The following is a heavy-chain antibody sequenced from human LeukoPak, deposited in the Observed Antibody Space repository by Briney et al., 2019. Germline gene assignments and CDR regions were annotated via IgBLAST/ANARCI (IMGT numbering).Heavy chain of an antibody. CDR1: GGSISSVDYY. V-gene: IGHV4-30-4*08. J-gene: IGHJ4*02. D-gene: IGHD2-2*01. CDR3: ARFLKRRRYCSSTSCLPYFDY. Sequence: TLSLTCTVSGGSISSVDYYWSWIRQPPGKGLEWIGYIYYSGSTYYKSSLKSRVTISVDTSKNQFSLKLSSVTAADTAVYYCARFLKRRRYCSSTSCLPYFDYWGQGTLVTVSS. CDR2: IYYSGST.